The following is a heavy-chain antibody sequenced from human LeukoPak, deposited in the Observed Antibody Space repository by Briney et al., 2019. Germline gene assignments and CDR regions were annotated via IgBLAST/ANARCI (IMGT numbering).Heavy chain of an antibody. J-gene: IGHJ4*02. CDR3: AKDTSSWPQTYFDY. V-gene: IGHV3-23*01. CDR1: GFTFKTYA. CDR2: ISGTSGST. D-gene: IGHD6-13*01. Sequence: GGSLRLSCAASGFTFKTYAMNWVRQAPGKGLEWVSTISGTSGSTYYADSVRGRFTISRDTSKNTLYLQMTSPRAEDTAVYYCAKDTSSWPQTYFDYWGQGTLVTVSS.